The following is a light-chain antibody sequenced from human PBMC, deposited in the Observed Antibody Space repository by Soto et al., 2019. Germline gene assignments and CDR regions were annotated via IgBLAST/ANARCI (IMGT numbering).Light chain of an antibody. CDR2: AAS. CDR1: QGISSS. J-gene: IGKJ2*01. Sequence: DIQLTQSPSFLSASVGDRVTITCRASQGISSSLGWYQQKPGKAPKLLIYAASTLHSGVPSRFSGSGSGTEFTLTISSLQPEDFATYYCQQLNNYPDTFGQGTMLEIK. V-gene: IGKV1-9*01. CDR3: QQLNNYPDT.